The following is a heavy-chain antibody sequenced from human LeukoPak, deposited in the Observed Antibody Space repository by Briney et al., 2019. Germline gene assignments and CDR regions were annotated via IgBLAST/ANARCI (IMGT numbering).Heavy chain of an antibody. J-gene: IGHJ4*02. CDR3: TTSGFGSSWYDF. Sequence: VASVKVSCKASGYTFAAYTISWVRQAPGQGLEWMGWISAYNSNSDSAHKLQGRLTMTTDASTSTAYMDLRSLTSDDTAVYFCTTSGFGSSWYDFWGQGTVVTVSS. CDR1: GYTFAAYT. V-gene: IGHV1-18*01. D-gene: IGHD6-13*01. CDR2: ISAYNSNS.